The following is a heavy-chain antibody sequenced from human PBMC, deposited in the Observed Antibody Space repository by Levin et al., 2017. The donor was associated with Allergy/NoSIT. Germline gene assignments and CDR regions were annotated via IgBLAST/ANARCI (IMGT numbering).Heavy chain of an antibody. Sequence: GGSLRLSCAGSRFTFSSYAMTWVRQAPGKGLEWVSTISGSGGDTYYADSVKGRFTISRDNSKNTVYLRMNSLRAEDTAVYYCAKGGKRAQNLAVPGTWRPLDSGWDQFDPWGQGTLVTVSS. D-gene: IGHD6-19*01. CDR2: ISGSGGDT. CDR3: AKGGKRAQNLAVPGTWRPLDSGWDQFDP. V-gene: IGHV3-23*01. J-gene: IGHJ5*02. CDR1: RFTFSSYA.